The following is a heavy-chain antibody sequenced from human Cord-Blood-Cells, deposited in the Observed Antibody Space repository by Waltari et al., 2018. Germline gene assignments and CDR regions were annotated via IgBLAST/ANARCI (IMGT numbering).Heavy chain of an antibody. CDR2: IKSKTDGWTT. CDR3: TTVGEQLDY. CDR1: GFTFSNAW. D-gene: IGHD3-16*01. J-gene: IGHJ4*02. V-gene: IGHV3-15*01. Sequence: EVQLVESGGGLVKPGGSLRLSCAASGFTFSNAWMSWVRQAPWKGLEWVGRIKSKTDGWTTDYAAPVKGRFTISRDDSKNTLYLQMNSLKTEDTAVYYCTTVGEQLDYWGQGTLVTVSS.